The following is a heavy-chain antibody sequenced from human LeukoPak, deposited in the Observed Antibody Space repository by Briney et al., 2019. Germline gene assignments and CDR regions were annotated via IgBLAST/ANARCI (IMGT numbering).Heavy chain of an antibody. CDR3: AKGPRLIWFGGPSHFDY. CDR1: AFTFSNYA. V-gene: IGHV3-23*01. J-gene: IGHJ4*02. CDR2: ISGSAGST. D-gene: IGHD3-10*01. Sequence: GGSLRLSCAASAFTFSNYAMTWVRQAPGKGLEWISAISGSAGSTYYAGSVKGRFTISRDNSKNTLYLQMNSLRAEDTAVYYCAKGPRLIWFGGPSHFDYWGQGTLVTVSS.